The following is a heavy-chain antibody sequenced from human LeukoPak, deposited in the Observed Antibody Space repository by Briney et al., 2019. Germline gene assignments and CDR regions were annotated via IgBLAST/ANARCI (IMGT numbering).Heavy chain of an antibody. V-gene: IGHV4-34*01. D-gene: IGHD5/OR15-5a*01. J-gene: IGHJ6*03. CDR1: GGSFSGYY. Sequence: SETLSLTCAVYGGSFSGYYWSWIRQPPGKGLEWIGEINHSGSTNYNPSLKSRVTISVDTSKNQFSLKLSSVTAADTAVYYCARLVYTHYYYMDVWGKGTTVTVSS. CDR3: ARLVYTHYYYMDV. CDR2: INHSGST.